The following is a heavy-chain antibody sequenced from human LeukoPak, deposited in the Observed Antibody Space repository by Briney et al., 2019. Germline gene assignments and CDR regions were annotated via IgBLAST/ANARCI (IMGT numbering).Heavy chain of an antibody. CDR3: GTALYCSGDNCPPT. Sequence: GASVKVSCKTSGYTFTSDFMHWVRQAPGQGLEWMGIIKPSGGATSYPQKFQGRVTMSRDMSTSTVYMELSSLRSEDTAVYYCGTALYCSGDNCPPTWGQGTLVTVSS. J-gene: IGHJ5*02. D-gene: IGHD2-15*01. CDR1: GYTFTSDF. V-gene: IGHV1-46*01. CDR2: IKPSGGAT.